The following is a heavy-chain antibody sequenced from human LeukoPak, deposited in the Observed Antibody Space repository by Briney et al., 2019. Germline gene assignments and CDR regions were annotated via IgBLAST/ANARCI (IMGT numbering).Heavy chain of an antibody. CDR3: ARVGYYDSSGYYGYFDY. J-gene: IGHJ4*02. V-gene: IGHV1-46*01. CDR2: INPSGGST. CDR1: GYTFTSYY. D-gene: IGHD3-22*01. Sequence: ASVKVSCKASGYTFTSYYMHWVRQAPGQRLEWMGIINPSGGSTSYAQKFQGRVTMTRDTSTSTVYMELSSLRSEDTAVYYCARVGYYDSSGYYGYFDYWGQGTLVTVSS.